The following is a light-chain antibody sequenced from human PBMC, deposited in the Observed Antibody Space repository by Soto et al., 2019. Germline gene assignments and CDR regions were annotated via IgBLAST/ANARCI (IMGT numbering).Light chain of an antibody. J-gene: IGKJ4*01. CDR3: QQYYSTPPT. Sequence: DIVMTQSPDSLAVSLGERATINCKSSQSVLYSSNNKNYLAWYQQKPGQPPKLLIYWASTRESGVPDRFSGSGSDTDFTLTISSLQAQAVAVYYCQQYYSTPPTFGGGTKVEIK. V-gene: IGKV4-1*01. CDR1: QSVLYSSNNKNY. CDR2: WAS.